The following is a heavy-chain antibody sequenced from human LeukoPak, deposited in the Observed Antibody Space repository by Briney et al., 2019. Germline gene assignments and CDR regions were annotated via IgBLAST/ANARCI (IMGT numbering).Heavy chain of an antibody. J-gene: IGHJ5*02. CDR1: GFTFSSYS. V-gene: IGHV3-21*01. D-gene: IGHD2-2*02. CDR3: ARPVPAAIPGGWFDP. Sequence: GGSLRLSCAASGFTFSSYSMNWVRQAPGKGLEWVSSISSSSSYIYYADSVKGRFTISRDNAKNSLYLQMNSLRAEDTAVYYCARPVPAAIPGGWFDPWGQGTLVTVSS. CDR2: ISSSSSYI.